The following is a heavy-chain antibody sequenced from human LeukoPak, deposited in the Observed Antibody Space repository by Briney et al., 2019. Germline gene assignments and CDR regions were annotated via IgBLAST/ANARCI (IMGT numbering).Heavy chain of an antibody. Sequence: SETLSLTCTVSGGSISSSSYYWVWVRQPPGKGLEWIGSLYHPDSTYYNPSLESRVTMSVDTSRNQFSLKLSFVTAADTAVYYCARQYDSYFYYYLDLWGTGTTVTVSS. J-gene: IGHJ6*03. V-gene: IGHV4-39*01. CDR1: GGSISSSSYY. CDR3: ARQYDSYFYYYLDL. CDR2: LYHPDST.